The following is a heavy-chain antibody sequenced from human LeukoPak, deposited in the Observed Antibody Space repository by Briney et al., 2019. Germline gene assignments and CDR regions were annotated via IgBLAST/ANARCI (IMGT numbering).Heavy chain of an antibody. Sequence: GASVKVSCKASGYTFTGYYMHWVRQAPGQGLEWMGWINPNSGGANYAQKFQGRVTMTRDTSISTAYMELSSLRSDDTAIYYCARAGGGLDYWGQGTLVTVSS. CDR1: GYTFTGYY. D-gene: IGHD3-16*01. CDR3: ARAGGGLDY. J-gene: IGHJ4*02. CDR2: INPNSGGA. V-gene: IGHV1-2*02.